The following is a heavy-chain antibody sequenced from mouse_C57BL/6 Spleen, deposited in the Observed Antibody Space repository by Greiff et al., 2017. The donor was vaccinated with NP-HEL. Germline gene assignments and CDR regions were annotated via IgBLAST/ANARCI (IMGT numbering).Heavy chain of an antibody. D-gene: IGHD1-1*02. V-gene: IGHV1-82*01. J-gene: IGHJ4*01. Sequence: QVQLQQSGPELVKPGASVKISCKASGYAFSSSWMNWVKQRPGKGLEWIGRIYPGDGDTNYNGKFKGKATLTADKSSSTAYMQLSSLTSEDSAVYVCARGGLWTRPYAMDYWGQGTSVTVSS. CDR3: ARGGLWTRPYAMDY. CDR2: IYPGDGDT. CDR1: GYAFSSSW.